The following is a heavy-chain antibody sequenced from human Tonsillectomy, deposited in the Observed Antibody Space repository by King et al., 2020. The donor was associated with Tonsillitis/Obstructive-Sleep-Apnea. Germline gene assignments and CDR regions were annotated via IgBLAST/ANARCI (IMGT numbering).Heavy chain of an antibody. Sequence: QLVQSGAEVKRPGASVKVSCEASGYTFTADYLHWVRQAPGQGLECGGWFNPNTGGRNYEPKFQDWVAMTRDTSISTAYLELSSLRSDDTAVYYCARALGGSSPDAFDIWGQGTMVTVSS. CDR3: ARALGGSSPDAFDI. CDR2: FNPNTGGR. D-gene: IGHD1-26*01. J-gene: IGHJ3*02. V-gene: IGHV1-2*04. CDR1: GYTFTADY.